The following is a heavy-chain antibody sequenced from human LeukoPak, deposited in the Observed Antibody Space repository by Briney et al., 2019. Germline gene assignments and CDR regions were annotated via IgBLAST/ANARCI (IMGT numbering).Heavy chain of an antibody. CDR1: GYTFTGYY. Sequence: ASVKVSCKASGYTFTGYYMHWVRQAPGQGLEWMGWINPNSGGTNYAQKFQGRVTMTRDTSISTAYMELSRLRSDDTAVYYCGRVQRRTAMDRLDYWGQGTLVTVSS. V-gene: IGHV1-2*02. CDR3: GRVQRRTAMDRLDY. CDR2: INPNSGGT. J-gene: IGHJ4*02. D-gene: IGHD5-18*01.